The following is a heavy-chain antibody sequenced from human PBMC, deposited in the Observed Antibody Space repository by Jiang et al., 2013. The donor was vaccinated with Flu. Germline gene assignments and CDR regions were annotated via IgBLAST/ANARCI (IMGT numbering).Heavy chain of an antibody. CDR2: ISYDGSNK. D-gene: IGHD3-22*01. J-gene: IGHJ5*02. V-gene: IGHV3-30-3*01. CDR1: GFTFSSYA. Sequence: VQLLESGGGVVQPGRSLRLSCAASGFTFSSYAMHWVRQAPGKGLEWVAVISYDGSNKYYADSVKGRFTISRDNSKNTLYLQMNSLRAEDTAVYYCAREEDYYDSSGYYHNWFDPWGQGTLVTVSS. CDR3: AREEDYYDSSGYYHNWFDP.